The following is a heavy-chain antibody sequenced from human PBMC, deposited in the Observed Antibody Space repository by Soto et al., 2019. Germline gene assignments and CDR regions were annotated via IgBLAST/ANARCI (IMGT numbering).Heavy chain of an antibody. J-gene: IGHJ4*02. CDR1: GFTFSSYA. V-gene: IGHV3-30-3*01. Sequence: LRLSCAASGFTFSSYAMHWVRQAPGKGLEWVAVISYDGSNKYYADSVKGRFTISRDNSKNTLYLQMNSLRAEDTAVYYCALPSLGYSYGYPIDYWGQGTLVTVSS. D-gene: IGHD5-18*01. CDR2: ISYDGSNK. CDR3: ALPSLGYSYGYPIDY.